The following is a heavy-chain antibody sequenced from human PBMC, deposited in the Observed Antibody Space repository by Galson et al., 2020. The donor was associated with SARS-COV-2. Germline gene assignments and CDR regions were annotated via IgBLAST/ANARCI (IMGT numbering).Heavy chain of an antibody. J-gene: IGHJ3*01. CDR2: IWSSGIT. CDR1: GGSINSYY. D-gene: IGHD2-2*03. V-gene: IGHV4-59*08. CDR3: VRHGYRLDVFDF. Sequence: SETLSLTCTVSGGSINSYYWSWIRQPPGKGLEWIGYIWSSGITNYNPSLKSRVTISVDTSKNQFSLKLTSVTAADTAMYYCVRHGYRLDVFDFWGQGTVVTVSS.